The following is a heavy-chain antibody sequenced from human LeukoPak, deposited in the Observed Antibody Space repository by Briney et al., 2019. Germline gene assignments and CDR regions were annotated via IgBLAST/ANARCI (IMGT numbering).Heavy chain of an antibody. CDR1: GYSITNGYY. Sequence: SEXLSLTCGVSGYSITNGYYWAWIRQPPGKGLEWIGNIYYSGNTYYNPSLKSRVTISVDTSKNQFSLMVSSVTAADTAVYYCARRYSNYFFDYWGQGTLVTVSS. CDR3: ARRYSNYFFDY. D-gene: IGHD4-11*01. J-gene: IGHJ4*02. V-gene: IGHV4-38-2*01. CDR2: IYYSGNT.